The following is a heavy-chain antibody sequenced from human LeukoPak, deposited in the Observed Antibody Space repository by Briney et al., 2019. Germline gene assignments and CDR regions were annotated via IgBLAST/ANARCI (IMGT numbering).Heavy chain of an antibody. CDR3: AKLLNDYGDYYFDY. V-gene: IGHV3-23*01. Sequence: GGSLRLSCAASGFTFSSSAMSWVRQAPGKGLEWVSSISGSGSGGSTYYADSVKGRFTISRDNSKNTLYLQMNSLRAEDAAVYYCAKLLNDYGDYYFDYWGQGTLVTVSS. D-gene: IGHD4-17*01. CDR1: GFTFSSSA. J-gene: IGHJ4*02. CDR2: ISGSGSGGST.